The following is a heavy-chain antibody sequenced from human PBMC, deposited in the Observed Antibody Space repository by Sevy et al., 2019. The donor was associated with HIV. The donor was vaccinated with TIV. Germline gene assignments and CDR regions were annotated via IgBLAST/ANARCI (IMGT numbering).Heavy chain of an antibody. CDR2: IYYSGGT. Sequence: LMQLRETLSLTCTVSGGSISSYYLTWIRQSPGKGLEWIGYIYYSGGTNYNPSLKSRVTISVDTSQNQFSLKLSSVTAADTAVYYCAREGFYYGLDVWGQGTTVTVSS. V-gene: IGHV4-59*01. J-gene: IGHJ6*02. CDR1: GGSISSYY. CDR3: AREGFYYGLDV.